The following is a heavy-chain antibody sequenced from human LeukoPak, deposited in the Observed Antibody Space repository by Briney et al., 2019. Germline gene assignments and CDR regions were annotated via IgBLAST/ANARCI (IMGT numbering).Heavy chain of an antibody. Sequence: GESLKISCKGSGYSFISYWFGWVRQMPGKGLEWMGIIYPDDSDNRYSPSLRADVPIPAATSISHSFLQWTSRKASAPVFYYSARVEFPRFDPWGQGTLVTVYS. J-gene: IGHJ5*02. CDR2: IYPDDSDN. V-gene: IGHV5-51*01. CDR1: GYSFISYW. CDR3: ARVEFPRFDP.